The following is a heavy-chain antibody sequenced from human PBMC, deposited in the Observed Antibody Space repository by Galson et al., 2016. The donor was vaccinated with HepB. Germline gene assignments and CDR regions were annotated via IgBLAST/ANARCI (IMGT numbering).Heavy chain of an antibody. D-gene: IGHD3-3*01. CDR3: AKGTTGFHSSFGVVTYGMDV. J-gene: IGHJ6*02. CDR1: GYPFMSYA. V-gene: IGHV1-18*04. Sequence: SVKVSCKASGYPFMSYAITWVRQSRGKGLEWVGWIAAYNGDTEYAQKLRDRVTLTTDTSTNTAHVELRSLTSDDTAVYYCAKGTTGFHSSFGVVTYGMDVWGQGTTVTVSS. CDR2: IAAYNGDT.